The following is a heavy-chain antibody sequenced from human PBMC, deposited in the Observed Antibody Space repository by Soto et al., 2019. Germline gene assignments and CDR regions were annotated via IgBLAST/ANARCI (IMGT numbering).Heavy chain of an antibody. V-gene: IGHV3-30*18. J-gene: IGHJ4*02. D-gene: IGHD3-22*01. CDR1: GSIFSSYG. CDR2: TSYDGRNN. CDR3: AKDTYYHDSSGFYVFDY. Sequence: QVQLVESGGGVVQPGRSLRLSCAASGSIFSSYGMHWVRQAPGKGLEWVAVTSYDGRNNNYADSVRGRFTISRDNSKNTLYLQMNSLRAEDTAVYYCAKDTYYHDSSGFYVFDYWGQGTQVTVSS.